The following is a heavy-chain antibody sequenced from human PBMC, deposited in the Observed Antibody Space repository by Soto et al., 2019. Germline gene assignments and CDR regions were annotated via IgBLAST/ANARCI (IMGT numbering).Heavy chain of an antibody. Sequence: QVQLVQSGAEVKKPGSSVTVSCKASGGTFSSYTISWVRQAPGQGLEWMGGIIPIFGTANYAQKFKGRVTMTADDSTSTAYLELSSLRSEDTAVYYCARGNHRWLQLWYFDLWGRGTLVTVSS. CDR3: ARGNHRWLQLWYFDL. CDR1: GGTFSSYT. CDR2: IIPIFGTA. J-gene: IGHJ2*01. V-gene: IGHV1-69*12. D-gene: IGHD5-12*01.